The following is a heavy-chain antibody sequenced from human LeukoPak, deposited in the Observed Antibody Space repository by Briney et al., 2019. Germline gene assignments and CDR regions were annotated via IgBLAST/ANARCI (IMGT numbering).Heavy chain of an antibody. V-gene: IGHV3-11*01. D-gene: IGHD5-24*01. CDR2: ISSSGSTI. CDR3: ARDPGDGYNHYYGMDV. J-gene: IGHJ6*02. Sequence: GGSLRLSCAASGFTFSDYYMSWIRQAPGKGLEWVSYISSSGSTIYYADSVKGRFTISRDNAKNSLYLQMNSLRAEDTAVYYCARDPGDGYNHYYGMDVWGQGTTVTVSS. CDR1: GFTFSDYY.